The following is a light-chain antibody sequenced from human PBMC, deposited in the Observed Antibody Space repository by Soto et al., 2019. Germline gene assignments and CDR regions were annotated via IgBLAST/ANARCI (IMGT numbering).Light chain of an antibody. V-gene: IGKV3-20*01. CDR2: GAS. J-gene: IGKJ1*01. CDR1: QSVSSSY. Sequence: ELVLTQSPGTLSLSPGERVTLSCRASQSVSSSYLAWYQQKPGQAPRLLIYGASSSATGIPDRFSGSGSGRDITLTIGSLEVDDFAVYYCQHYGRPWTFGRGIKVEIK. CDR3: QHYGRPWT.